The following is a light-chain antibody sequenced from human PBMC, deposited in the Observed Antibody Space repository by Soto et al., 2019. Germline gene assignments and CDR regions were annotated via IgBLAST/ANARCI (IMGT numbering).Light chain of an antibody. CDR1: SSDVGGYNY. Sequence: QSALTQPASVSGSPGQSITISCTGTSSDVGGYNYVSWYQQHPGKAPKLMIYEFSNRPSGVSNRFSGSKSGNTASLTISCLHAEDEADYYCSSYTSSSTLCVFGTGTKLTVL. CDR3: SSYTSSSTLCV. J-gene: IGLJ1*01. CDR2: EFS. V-gene: IGLV2-14*01.